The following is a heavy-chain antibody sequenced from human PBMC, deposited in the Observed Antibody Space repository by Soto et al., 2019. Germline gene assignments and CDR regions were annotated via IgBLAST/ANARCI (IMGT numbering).Heavy chain of an antibody. CDR2: INHSGST. V-gene: IGHV4-34*01. J-gene: IGHJ4*02. CDR1: GGSFSGYY. D-gene: IGHD6-13*01. Sequence: SETLSLTCAVYGGSFSGYYWSWTRQPPGKGLEWIGEINHSGSTNYNPSLKSRVTISVDTSKNQFSLKLSSVTAADTAVYYCARRREGIAATGPFDYWGQGTLVTVSS. CDR3: ARRREGIAATGPFDY.